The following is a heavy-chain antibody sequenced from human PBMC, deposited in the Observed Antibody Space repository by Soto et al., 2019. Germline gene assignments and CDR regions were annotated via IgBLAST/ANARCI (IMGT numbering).Heavy chain of an antibody. Sequence: EVQLVESGGGLVQPGGSLRLSCAGSGFTFSNYWMHWVRQAPGKGLEWVSRIDHDGPTDYADSVRGRFTSSRDNAENTLYLQMNSLRPEDTGVYYCVRDSHGDYWGQGTLVTVSS. CDR2: IDHDGPT. CDR1: GFTFSNYW. J-gene: IGHJ4*02. V-gene: IGHV3-74*01. CDR3: VRDSHGDY.